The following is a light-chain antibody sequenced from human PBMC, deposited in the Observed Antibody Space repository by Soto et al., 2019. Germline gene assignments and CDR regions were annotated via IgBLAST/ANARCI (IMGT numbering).Light chain of an antibody. Sequence: SALIQPRSVSASLGQSVTISCTGSLSDVAVYEYVSWYQQQPDKAPKLMIYDVNKRASGVPDRFSGSKSGNAASLIISGLQVADEADYYCCIYATKYIFGTGTKVTVL. CDR1: LSDVAVYEY. J-gene: IGLJ1*01. CDR3: CIYATKYI. CDR2: DVN. V-gene: IGLV2-11*01.